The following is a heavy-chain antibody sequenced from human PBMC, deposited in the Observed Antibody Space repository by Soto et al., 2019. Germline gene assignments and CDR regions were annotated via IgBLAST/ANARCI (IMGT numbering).Heavy chain of an antibody. D-gene: IGHD2-21*01. V-gene: IGHV3-30*18. CDR1: GFIFSSYG. CDR3: AKDRGEIATIRGGSDFDY. CDR2: ISYDGSNK. J-gene: IGHJ4*01. Sequence: PGGSLRFSCAAPGFIFSSYGMNWVRKAPGKGLKWVAVISYDGSNKYYADSVKGRFTSSRDNSTNTLYLQINSLRAEDTAVYYCAKDRGEIATIRGGSDFDYWGHGTLVTVSS.